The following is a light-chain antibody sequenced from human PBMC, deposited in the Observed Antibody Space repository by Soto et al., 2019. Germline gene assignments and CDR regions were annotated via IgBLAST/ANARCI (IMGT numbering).Light chain of an antibody. CDR3: QHRTSRYT. Sequence: EIVLTQSPATLSLSPGERATLSCTASQSVNSYLAWYQHRPGQAPRLLIYDTFNRATGVPARFSGSGSGTDFTLTISSLEPEDFAVDYCQHRTSRYTFGQGTKVETK. CDR1: QSVNSY. J-gene: IGKJ2*01. CDR2: DTF. V-gene: IGKV3-11*01.